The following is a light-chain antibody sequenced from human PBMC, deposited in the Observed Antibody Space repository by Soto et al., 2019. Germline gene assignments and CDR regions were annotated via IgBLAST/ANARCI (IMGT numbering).Light chain of an antibody. CDR2: DAS. V-gene: IGKV3-11*01. Sequence: EIVLTQSPATLSLSPGERATLSCRASQSVSSYLAWYQQKPGQAPRLLISDASNRATGIPARFRGSGSGKGFALTMSSRCPEDFAVYYCQQRSNWPYTFGQGTKLEIK. CDR1: QSVSSY. J-gene: IGKJ2*01. CDR3: QQRSNWPYT.